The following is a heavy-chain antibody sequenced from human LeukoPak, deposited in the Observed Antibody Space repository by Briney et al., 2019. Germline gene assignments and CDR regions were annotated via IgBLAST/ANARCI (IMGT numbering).Heavy chain of an antibody. V-gene: IGHV1-46*01. CDR3: ARITMTTSGWYFDL. D-gene: IGHD3-22*01. J-gene: IGHJ2*01. CDR2: VHPSGGST. CDR1: GYTFTSYY. Sequence: ASVKLSCKASGYTFTSYYMHWLRQAPGQGPEWMGIVHPSGGSTSYAQKFQGRVTMTRDTATSTVYMELSSLRSEDTALYYCARITMTTSGWYFDLWGRGSLVTVSS.